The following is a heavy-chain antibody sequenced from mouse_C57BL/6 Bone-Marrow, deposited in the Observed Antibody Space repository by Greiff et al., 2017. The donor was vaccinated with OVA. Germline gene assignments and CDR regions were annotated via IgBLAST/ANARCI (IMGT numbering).Heavy chain of an antibody. CDR1: GYAFTNFL. CDR3: ARSLFRY. D-gene: IGHD1-1*02. V-gene: IGHV1-54*01. CDR2: INPGSGGT. J-gene: IGHJ3*01. Sequence: QVQLQQSGAELVRPGTSVKVSCKASGYAFTNFLIEWVKQRPGQGLEWIGVINPGSGGTNYNEKFKGKATLTADKSSSTAYMQLSSLTSEDSAVYFCARSLFRYWGQGTLVTVSA.